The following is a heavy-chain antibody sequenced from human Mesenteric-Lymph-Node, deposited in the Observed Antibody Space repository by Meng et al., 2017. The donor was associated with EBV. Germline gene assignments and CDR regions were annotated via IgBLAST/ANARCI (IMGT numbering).Heavy chain of an antibody. Sequence: QPPRPESGPALATPSETLTFTCTISGGASSSDNWAWLRQPPGTGLVCIGDTGTSYYNPSLKNRVTISVDTSNQFSLKLSSVTAADTAVYYCARRLHYYGSLGSWGQGTLVTVSS. CDR2: TGTS. J-gene: IGHJ4*02. CDR3: ARRLHYYGSLGS. D-gene: IGHD3-10*01. V-gene: IGHV4-39*01. CDR1: GGASSSDN.